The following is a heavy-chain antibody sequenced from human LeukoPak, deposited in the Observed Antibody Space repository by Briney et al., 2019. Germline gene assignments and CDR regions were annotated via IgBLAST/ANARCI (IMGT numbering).Heavy chain of an antibody. CDR1: GYTFTGYH. CDR2: IIPNSGDA. Sequence: AAVKVSCKTSGYTFTGYHLHWVRQVPGQGLEWMGRIIPNSGDAIYALKFQDRVTLTRDTSINTVYMGLNRLRSDDTALYYCARGIAGGFDYWGQGTLVTVSS. D-gene: IGHD2-21*01. CDR3: ARGIAGGFDY. J-gene: IGHJ4*02. V-gene: IGHV1-2*06.